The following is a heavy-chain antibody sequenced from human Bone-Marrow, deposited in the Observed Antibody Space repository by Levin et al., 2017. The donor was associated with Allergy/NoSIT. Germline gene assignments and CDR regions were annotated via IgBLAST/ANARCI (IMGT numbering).Heavy chain of an antibody. V-gene: IGHV3-11*05. D-gene: IGHD3-10*01. CDR3: ARVGISMIRGTPYDAFDM. CDR2: ISGTSTYT. J-gene: IGHJ3*02. CDR1: GFTFSDYY. Sequence: TGGSLRLSCAVSGFTFSDYYMTWIRQAPGKGLQWVSYISGTSTYTNYADSVKGRFTISRDNAKKSLYLQMDSLRAEDTAVYFCARVGISMIRGTPYDAFDMWGQGTVVTVSS.